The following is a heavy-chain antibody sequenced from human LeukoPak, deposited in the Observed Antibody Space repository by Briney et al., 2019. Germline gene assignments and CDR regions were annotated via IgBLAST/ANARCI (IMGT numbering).Heavy chain of an antibody. J-gene: IGHJ4*02. Sequence: GGSLRLSCAPSVFTFSSYVMSWVRQAPGKGLEWPSTLSFSGETTYYADSVKGRFTISRDNSKNTLYLQMNSLRVDDTAVYSCARRSGSQPYYFDYWGQGTLVTVSS. V-gene: IGHV3-23*01. D-gene: IGHD3-10*01. CDR1: VFTFSSYV. CDR3: ARRSGSQPYYFDY. CDR2: LSFSGETT.